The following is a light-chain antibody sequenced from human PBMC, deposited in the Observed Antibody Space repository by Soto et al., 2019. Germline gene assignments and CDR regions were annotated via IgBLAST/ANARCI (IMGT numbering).Light chain of an antibody. Sequence: HSALTQPASVSGSPGQSITISCTGTNSDISGHNYVSWYQQHPGKAPKLMIYEVNSRPSGVSNRFSGSKSGNTASLTISGLQTEDEADYYCSSYANNQRLFGGGTQLTVL. CDR1: NSDISGHNY. V-gene: IGLV2-14*01. CDR2: EVN. CDR3: SSYANNQRL. J-gene: IGLJ3*02.